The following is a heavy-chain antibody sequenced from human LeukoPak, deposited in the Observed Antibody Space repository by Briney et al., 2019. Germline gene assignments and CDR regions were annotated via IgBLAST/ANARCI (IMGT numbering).Heavy chain of an antibody. J-gene: IGHJ6*02. CDR3: ARDRRYYYDSSGYSTIYGMDV. CDR2: MIAMFGTA. CDR1: GGTSSSYD. Sequence: SVRVSCKASGGTSSSYDIGLVRQATGQGLEWMGGMIAMFGTANYAQKFQGRVTITADESTSTAYMELSSLRSEDTAVYYCARDRRYYYDSSGYSTIYGMDVWGQGTTVTVSS. D-gene: IGHD3-22*01. V-gene: IGHV1-69*13.